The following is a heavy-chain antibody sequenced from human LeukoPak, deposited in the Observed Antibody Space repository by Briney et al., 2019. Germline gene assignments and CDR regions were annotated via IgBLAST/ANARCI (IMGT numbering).Heavy chain of an antibody. D-gene: IGHD2-2*02. CDR1: GGSFSGYY. V-gene: IGHV4-34*01. CDR3: ARHKAHQLLYNY. Sequence: TSETLSLTCAVYGGSFSGYYWSWIRQPPGKGLEWIGSIYYSGSTYYNPSLKSRVTISVDTSKNQFSLKLSSVTAADTAVYYCARHKAHQLLYNYWGQGTLVTVSS. CDR2: IYYSGST. J-gene: IGHJ4*02.